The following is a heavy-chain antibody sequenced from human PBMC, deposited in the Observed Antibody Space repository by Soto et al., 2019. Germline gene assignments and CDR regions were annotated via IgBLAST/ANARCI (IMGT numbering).Heavy chain of an antibody. V-gene: IGHV4-59*01. J-gene: IGHJ6*02. CDR1: YGSISNYY. Sequence: SETLSLTCTVSYGSISNYYWNWIRQPPGKGLEWIGYIYYTGNTNSNPSLKSRVTLSVDTSKNQLSLKLTSVTAADTAVYYCARESAIPYGIDVWGQGTTVTVSS. CDR3: ARESAIPYGIDV. CDR2: IYYTGNT.